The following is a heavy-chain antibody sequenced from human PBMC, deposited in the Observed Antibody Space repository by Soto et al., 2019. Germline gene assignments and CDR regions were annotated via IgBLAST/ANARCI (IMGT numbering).Heavy chain of an antibody. CDR1: GYSISSGYY. D-gene: IGHD3-22*01. Sequence: PSETLSLTCAVSGYSISSGYYWGWIRQPPGKGLEWIGSIYHSGSTYYNPSLKSRVTISVDTSKNQFSLKLSSVTAADTAVYYCARGEVVPNWFDTWGQGTLVTVSS. CDR2: IYHSGST. J-gene: IGHJ5*02. CDR3: ARGEVVPNWFDT. V-gene: IGHV4-38-2*01.